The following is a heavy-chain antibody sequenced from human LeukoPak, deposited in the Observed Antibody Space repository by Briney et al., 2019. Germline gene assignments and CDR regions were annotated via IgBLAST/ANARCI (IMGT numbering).Heavy chain of an antibody. D-gene: IGHD6-13*01. CDR2: MNPKSGGT. CDR1: GYTFASYD. CDR3: ARGAEAETSPLDY. Sequence: GASVKVSCKASGYTFASYDINWVRQATGQGLEWMGWMNPKSGGTDYAQQFQGRVTMTRDTSSNTDYMEIRSLRSDDTAVYYCARGAEAETSPLDYWGQGTLVTVSS. V-gene: IGHV1-8*02. J-gene: IGHJ4*02.